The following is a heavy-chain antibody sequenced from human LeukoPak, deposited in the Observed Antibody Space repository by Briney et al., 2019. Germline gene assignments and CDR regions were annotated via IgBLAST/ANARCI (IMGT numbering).Heavy chain of an antibody. V-gene: IGHV3-23*01. Sequence: PGGSLRLSCAASGFTFSNYAMSWVRQAPGKGLEWVSPISGKAGSRYYADAVKVRCTISRDNSKYTLYLQMNSLRPEDTAVDYCAPLLVPAAEFDYWGQGTLVTVSS. CDR3: APLLVPAAEFDY. J-gene: IGHJ4*02. D-gene: IGHD2-2*01. CDR2: ISGKAGSR. CDR1: GFTFSNYA.